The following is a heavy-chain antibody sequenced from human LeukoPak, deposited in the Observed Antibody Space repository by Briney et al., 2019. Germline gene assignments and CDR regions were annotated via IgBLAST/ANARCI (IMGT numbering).Heavy chain of an antibody. J-gene: IGHJ4*02. D-gene: IGHD6-19*01. Sequence: GGSLRLSCAASGFTFSSYWMHWVRQAPGKGLEWVSGISGSGGSTYYADSVKGRFTISRDNSKNTLYLQMNSLRAEDTAVYYCAKYASGWYGYFDYWGQGTLVTVSS. CDR3: AKYASGWYGYFDY. CDR2: ISGSGGST. V-gene: IGHV3-23*01. CDR1: GFTFSSYW.